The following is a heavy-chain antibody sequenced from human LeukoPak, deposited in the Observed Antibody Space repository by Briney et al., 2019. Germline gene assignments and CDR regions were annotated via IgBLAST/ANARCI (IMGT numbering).Heavy chain of an antibody. Sequence: SSETLSLTCTVSGGSISNYYWSWIRQPPGKGLEWIGYIHYSGSTNYNPSLTSRVTILVDTSKNQFSLKLSSVTAADTAVYYCARHRYSYGSYYFDYWGRGSLVTVSS. D-gene: IGHD5-18*01. CDR3: ARHRYSYGSYYFDY. CDR2: IHYSGST. J-gene: IGHJ4*02. V-gene: IGHV4-59*08. CDR1: GGSISNYY.